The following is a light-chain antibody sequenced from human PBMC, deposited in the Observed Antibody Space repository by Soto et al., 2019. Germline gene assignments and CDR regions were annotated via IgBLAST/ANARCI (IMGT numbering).Light chain of an antibody. CDR1: QSVSSN. CDR3: QHYNNWLGT. V-gene: IGKV3-15*01. CDR2: GAS. Sequence: MTQSPSTLSGSVGDRVTITCRASQSVSSNLARYQQKPGQAPRLLIYGASTRATGIPDRFSGSGSGTEFTLTISSLQSEDFAVYYCQHYNNWLGTFGGGTKVDI. J-gene: IGKJ4*01.